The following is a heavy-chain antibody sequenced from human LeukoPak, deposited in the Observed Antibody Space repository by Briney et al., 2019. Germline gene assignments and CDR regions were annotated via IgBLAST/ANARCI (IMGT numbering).Heavy chain of an antibody. Sequence: GGSLRLSCAASGFTFSSYSMNWVRQAPGKGLEWVSSISSSSSYIYYADSVKGRFTISRDNAKNSLYLQMNSLRAEDTAVYYCARDPDVGWNWFDPWGQGTVVTVSS. CDR3: ARDPDVGWNWFDP. CDR1: GFTFSSYS. J-gene: IGHJ5*02. CDR2: ISSSSSYI. V-gene: IGHV3-21*01. D-gene: IGHD1-14*01.